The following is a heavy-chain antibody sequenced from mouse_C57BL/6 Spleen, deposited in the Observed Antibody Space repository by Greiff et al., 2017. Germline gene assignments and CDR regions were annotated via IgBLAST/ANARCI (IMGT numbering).Heavy chain of an antibody. Sequence: QVQLQQSGPELVKPGASVKISCKASGYAFSSSWMNWVKQRPGKGLEWIGRIYPGDGDTNYNGKFKGKATLTADKSSSTAYMQLSSQTSEDSAVYFCTRKYDNYYAMDYWGQGTSVTVSS. CDR2: IYPGDGDT. V-gene: IGHV1-82*01. CDR1: GYAFSSSW. D-gene: IGHD2-10*02. CDR3: TRKYDNYYAMDY. J-gene: IGHJ4*01.